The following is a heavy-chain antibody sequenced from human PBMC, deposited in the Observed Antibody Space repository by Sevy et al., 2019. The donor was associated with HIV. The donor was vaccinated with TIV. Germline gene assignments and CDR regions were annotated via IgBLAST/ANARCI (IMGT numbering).Heavy chain of an antibody. Sequence: SETLSLTCTVSGGSTNTYFWTWIRQPPGKGLEWIGYIYNSGSSNYNPSFKSRVTISVDTSKNQVSLKLSSVTAADTAVYYCARYYYDSSGPGSWFDPWGQRTLVTDSS. CDR2: IYNSGSS. J-gene: IGHJ5*02. V-gene: IGHV4-59*01. CDR3: ARYYYDSSGPGSWFDP. D-gene: IGHD3-22*01. CDR1: GGSTNTYF.